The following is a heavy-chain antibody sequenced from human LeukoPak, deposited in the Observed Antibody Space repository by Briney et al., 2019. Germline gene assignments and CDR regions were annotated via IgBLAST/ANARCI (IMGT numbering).Heavy chain of an antibody. CDR2: INHSGST. Sequence: PSETLSLTCAVYGGSFTDYYWSWIRQPPGKGLEYIGEINHSGSTNYNPSLKSRVTISVDTSKNQFSLKLSSVTAADTAVYYCARGWPGGGYADDYWGQGTLVTVSS. CDR1: GGSFTDYY. J-gene: IGHJ4*02. V-gene: IGHV4-34*01. D-gene: IGHD1-1*01. CDR3: ARGWPGGGYADDY.